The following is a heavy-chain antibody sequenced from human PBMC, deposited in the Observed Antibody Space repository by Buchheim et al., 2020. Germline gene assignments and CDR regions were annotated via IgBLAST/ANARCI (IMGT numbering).Heavy chain of an antibody. V-gene: IGHV3-33*01. Sequence: QVQLVESGGGVVEPGRSLRFSCAASGFTFSSSDMHWVRQAPGKGLEWVAGIWYDGTNKYYADSVKGRFTISRDKSKNTLYLQRNSLRVEDTAVYYCARYYGGNSRYFDYWGQGTL. CDR2: IWYDGTNK. J-gene: IGHJ4*02. CDR3: ARYYGGNSRYFDY. CDR1: GFTFSSSD. D-gene: IGHD4-23*01.